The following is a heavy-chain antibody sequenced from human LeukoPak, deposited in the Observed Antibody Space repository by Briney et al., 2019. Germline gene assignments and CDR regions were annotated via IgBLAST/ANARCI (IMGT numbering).Heavy chain of an antibody. D-gene: IGHD3-10*01. CDR2: ISYDGSNE. J-gene: IGHJ6*03. V-gene: IGHV3-30*04. CDR3: ARGRNTMVRGAIGAETRYYYSYYMDV. Sequence: PGRSLRLSCAASGFTFSSYVMHWVRQAPGKGLEWVAIISYDGSNEYYADSVKGRFTISRDNSKNTLNLQMNSLRAADTALYYCARGRNTMVRGAIGAETRYYYSYYMDVWGKGTTVTVSS. CDR1: GFTFSSYV.